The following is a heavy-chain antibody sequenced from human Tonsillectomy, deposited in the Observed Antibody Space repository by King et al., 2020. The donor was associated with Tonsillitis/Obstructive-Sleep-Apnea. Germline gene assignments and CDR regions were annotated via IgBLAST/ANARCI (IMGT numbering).Heavy chain of an antibody. D-gene: IGHD6-19*01. CDR3: ARDRSSGWSYYYYYMDV. CDR1: GFTFSDYY. Sequence: VQLVESGGGLVKPGGSLRLSCAASGFTFSDYYMSWIRQAPGKGLEWVSYISSSSSYTNYADSVKGRFTISRDNAKNSLYLQMNSLRAEDTAVYYCARDRSSGWSYYYYYMDVWGKGTTVTVSS. CDR2: ISSSSSYT. J-gene: IGHJ6*03. V-gene: IGHV3-11*05.